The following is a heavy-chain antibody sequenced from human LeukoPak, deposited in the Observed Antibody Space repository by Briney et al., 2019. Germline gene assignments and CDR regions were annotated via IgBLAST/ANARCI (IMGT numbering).Heavy chain of an antibody. D-gene: IGHD6-13*01. CDR3: ARHSSSWTDAFDI. CDR1: GGSISSYY. Sequence: SEALSLTCTVSGGSISSYYWSWIRQPPGKGLEWIGYIYTSGSTNYNPSLKSRVTISVDTSKNQFSLKLSSVTAADTAVYYCARHSSSWTDAFDIWGQGTMVTVSS. V-gene: IGHV4-4*09. J-gene: IGHJ3*02. CDR2: IYTSGST.